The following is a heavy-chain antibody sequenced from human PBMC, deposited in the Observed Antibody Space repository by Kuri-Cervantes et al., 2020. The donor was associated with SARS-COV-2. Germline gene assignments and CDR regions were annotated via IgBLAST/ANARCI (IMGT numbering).Heavy chain of an antibody. CDR3: ERGYGGGDCYSGFDWFDP. V-gene: IGHV1-18*01. CDR1: GYTFTSYG. Sequence: SRASGYTFTSYGISWVRQSPGQGLEWMGCISAYNGNTNYGQKLQGRVTMTTDTSTSTAYMVLSRLISDDTAVYYCERGYGGGDCYSGFDWFDPWGQGTLVTVSS. J-gene: IGHJ5*01. CDR2: ISAYNGNT. D-gene: IGHD2-21*01.